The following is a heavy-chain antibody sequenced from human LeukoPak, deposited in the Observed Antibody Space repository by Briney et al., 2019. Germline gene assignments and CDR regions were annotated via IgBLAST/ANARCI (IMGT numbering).Heavy chain of an antibody. J-gene: IGHJ5*02. V-gene: IGHV1-2*02. D-gene: IGHD2-2*01. CDR2: INPSSGGT. Sequence: ASVKVSWKASGYTVTGYYMHWVRQAPGQGLEWMGWINPSSGGTNYAQKFQGRVTMTRDTSISTAYMELSRLRSDDTAVYYCARDPSPRTSWYWNRFGPLGQGTLVTVSS. CDR3: ARDPSPRTSWYWNRFGP. CDR1: GYTVTGYY.